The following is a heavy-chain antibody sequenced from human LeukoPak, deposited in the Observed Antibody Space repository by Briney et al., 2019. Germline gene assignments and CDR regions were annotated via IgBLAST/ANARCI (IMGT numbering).Heavy chain of an antibody. CDR1: GYTFTGYN. CDR2: INPNSGGT. V-gene: IGHV1-2*02. J-gene: IGHJ6*03. CDR3: ARGYYYYMDV. Sequence: ASVKVSCKASGYTFTGYNMHWVRQAPGQGLEWMGWINPNSGGTNYAQKFQGRVTMTRDTSISAAYMELSRPRSDDTAVYYCARGYYYYMDVWGKGTTVTVSS.